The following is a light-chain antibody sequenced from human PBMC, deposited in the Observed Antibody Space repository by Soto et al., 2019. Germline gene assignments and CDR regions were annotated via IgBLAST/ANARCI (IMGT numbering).Light chain of an antibody. Sequence: EIVLTQSPGTLSLSPGERATLSCRASQSVSISYLAWYQQKPGQAPRLLIYGASSRATGIPDRFSGSGSGTDFTLTISILEPDDFAVNYCQQYGSSPSTVGQGTKVEIK. V-gene: IGKV3-20*01. J-gene: IGKJ1*01. CDR2: GAS. CDR3: QQYGSSPST. CDR1: QSVSISY.